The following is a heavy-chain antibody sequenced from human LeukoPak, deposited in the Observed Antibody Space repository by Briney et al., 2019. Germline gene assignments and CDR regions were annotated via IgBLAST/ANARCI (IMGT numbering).Heavy chain of an antibody. J-gene: IGHJ4*02. CDR3: ARRGFGGVIPF. CDR2: INHSGST. D-gene: IGHD3-16*02. Sequence: PSETLSLTCAVYGGSFSGYYWSWIRQPPGKGLEWIGEINHSGSTNYNPSLKSRVTISVDTSKNQFSLKLSSVTAADTAVYYCARRGFGGVIPFWGQGTLVTVSS. CDR1: GGSFSGYY. V-gene: IGHV4-34*01.